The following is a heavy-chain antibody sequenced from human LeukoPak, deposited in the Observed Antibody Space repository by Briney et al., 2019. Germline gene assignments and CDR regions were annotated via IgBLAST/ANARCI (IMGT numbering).Heavy chain of an antibody. CDR3: ARDPYYSAGSGYYTLPFDI. Sequence: ASETLSLTCTVSGGSISSSSYYWGWIRQPPGKGLEWIGSIYYSGSTYYNPSLKSRVTISGDTSKNQFSLKLNSVTAADTAVCYCARDPYYSAGSGYYTLPFDIWGQGTMVTVSS. D-gene: IGHD3-22*01. J-gene: IGHJ3*02. V-gene: IGHV4-39*07. CDR2: IYYSGST. CDR1: GGSISSSSYY.